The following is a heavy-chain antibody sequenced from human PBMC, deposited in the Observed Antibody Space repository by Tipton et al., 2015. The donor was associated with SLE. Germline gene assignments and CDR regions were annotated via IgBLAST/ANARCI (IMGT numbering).Heavy chain of an antibody. CDR3: ARDESSSWPYYYGMDV. CDR1: GGSISSSSYY. D-gene: IGHD6-13*01. Sequence: TLSLTCIVSGGSISSSSYYWGWIRQPPGKGLEWIGSYYYSGSAAYNPSLKSRVTISGDTSKDQFSLKLSSVTAADTAVYYCARDESSSWPYYYGMDVWGQGTTVTVSS. J-gene: IGHJ6*02. CDR2: YYYSGSA. V-gene: IGHV4-39*07.